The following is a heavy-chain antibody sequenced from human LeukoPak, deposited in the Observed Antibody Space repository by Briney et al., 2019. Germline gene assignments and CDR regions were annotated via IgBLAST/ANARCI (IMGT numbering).Heavy chain of an antibody. J-gene: IGHJ4*02. CDR1: GFTFDDYG. CDR2: INWNGGST. D-gene: IGHD3-10*01. V-gene: IGHV3-20*04. CDR3: TRSRYYYGSGSYHFDY. Sequence: GGSLRLSCAASGFTFDDYGKSWVRQAPGKGLEWVSGINWNGGSTGYADSVKGRFTISRDNAKNSLYLQMSSLRAEDTALYYCTRSRYYYGSGSYHFDYWGQGTLVTVSS.